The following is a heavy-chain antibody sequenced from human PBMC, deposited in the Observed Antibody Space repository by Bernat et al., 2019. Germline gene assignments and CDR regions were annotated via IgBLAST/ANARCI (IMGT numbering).Heavy chain of an antibody. J-gene: IGHJ3*02. Sequence: EVQLVESGGGLVQPGRSLRLSCAASGFTFDDYAMHWVRQAPGKGLELVSGIRWNSGSIGYSDSVKGRFTISRDNAKNSLYLQMNSLRAEDTALYYCAKDLSGPGWEGILSAFDIWGQGTMVTVSS. D-gene: IGHD1-14*01. CDR2: IRWNSGSI. CDR1: GFTFDDYA. V-gene: IGHV3-9*01. CDR3: AKDLSGPGWEGILSAFDI.